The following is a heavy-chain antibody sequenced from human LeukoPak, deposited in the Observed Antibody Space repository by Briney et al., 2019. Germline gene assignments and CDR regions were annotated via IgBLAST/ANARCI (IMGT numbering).Heavy chain of an antibody. CDR3: ASDYSPHAFDI. CDR1: GYSFATYW. V-gene: IGHV5-51*01. J-gene: IGHJ3*02. Sequence: GESLKISCKGSGYSFATYWIGWVRQMPGKGLEWMGIIYPGDSDTRYSPSFQGQVTISADKSISTAYLQWSSLKASDTAMYYCASDYSPHAFDIWGQGTMVTVSS. CDR2: IYPGDSDT. D-gene: IGHD4/OR15-4a*01.